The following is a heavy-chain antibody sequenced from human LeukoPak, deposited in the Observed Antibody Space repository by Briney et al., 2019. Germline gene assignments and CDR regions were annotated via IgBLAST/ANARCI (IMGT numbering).Heavy chain of an antibody. V-gene: IGHV4-59*12. CDR2: IYHSGST. J-gene: IGHJ4*02. CDR1: GDSISTYY. D-gene: IGHD1-26*01. Sequence: SETLSLTCTVSGDSISTYYWSWIRQPAGKGLEWIGYIYHSGSTYYNPSLKSRVTISVDRSKNQFSLKLSSVTAADTAVYYCARSLVGASPFDYWGQGTLVTVSS. CDR3: ARSLVGASPFDY.